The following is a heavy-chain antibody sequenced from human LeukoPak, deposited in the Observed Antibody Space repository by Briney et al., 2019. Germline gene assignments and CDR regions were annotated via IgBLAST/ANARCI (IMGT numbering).Heavy chain of an antibody. V-gene: IGHV3-48*01. CDR2: ISSSSTSM. Sequence: GSLRLSCAASGFTFSSYSMNWVRQAPGKGLEWVSYISSSSTSMYYADSVKGRFTISRDNARNSLYLQMNSLRAEDTAVYYCARQNGAGYYYYFDSWGQGTLVTVSS. J-gene: IGHJ4*02. D-gene: IGHD3-22*01. CDR1: GFTFSSYS. CDR3: ARQNGAGYYYYFDS.